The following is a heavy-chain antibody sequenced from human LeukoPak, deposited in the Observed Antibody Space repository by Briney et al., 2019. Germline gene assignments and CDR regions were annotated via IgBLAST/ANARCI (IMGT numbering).Heavy chain of an antibody. CDR2: IYYSGST. CDR1: GGSICSSSYY. Sequence: SETLSLTCTVSGGSICSSSYYWGWIRQPPGKGLEWIGSIYYSGSTYYNPSLKSRVTISVDTSKNQFSLKLSSVTASVTAEYYFARDLPVAGPTESEYTHHWGQGTLVTVSS. D-gene: IGHD6-19*01. V-gene: IGHV4-39*01. J-gene: IGHJ1*01. CDR3: ARDLPVAGPTESEYTHH.